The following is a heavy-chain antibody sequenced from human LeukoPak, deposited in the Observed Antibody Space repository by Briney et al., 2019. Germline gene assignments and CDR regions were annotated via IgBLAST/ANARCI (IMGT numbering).Heavy chain of an antibody. CDR3: AREGDGSRYYFDY. Sequence: GGSLRLSCRASGFSFSNYYMNWVRQAPGKGLEWLSHINGRGGIINYADSVKGRLTISRDNARNSLDLHMSSLAAEDTAVYYCAREGDGSRYYFDYWGQGILVTVSS. CDR1: GFSFSNYY. V-gene: IGHV3-48*03. J-gene: IGHJ4*02. CDR2: INGRGGII. D-gene: IGHD2-21*02.